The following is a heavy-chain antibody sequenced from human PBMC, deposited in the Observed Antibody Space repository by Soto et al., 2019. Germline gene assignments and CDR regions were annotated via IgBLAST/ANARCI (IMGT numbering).Heavy chain of an antibody. CDR2: ISGSDNRV. J-gene: IGHJ6*02. CDR3: AKILSVTTNYWHGMDV. Sequence: PGGSLGLSCAASGFTFSTYHMVWVRQAPGKGLESVASISGSDNRVFYADSVKGRFTVSRDNSKNTLYLQMNSLRVEDSAVYYCAKILSVTTNYWHGMDVWGQGTTVTVSS. D-gene: IGHD4-17*01. CDR1: GFTFSTYH. V-gene: IGHV3-23*01.